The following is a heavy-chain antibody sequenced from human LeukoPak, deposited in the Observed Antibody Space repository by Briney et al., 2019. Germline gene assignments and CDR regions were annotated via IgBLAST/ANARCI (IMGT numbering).Heavy chain of an antibody. CDR3: ARDSGTSGEVKFDP. CDR2: INPSGGST. D-gene: IGHD3-10*01. V-gene: IGHV1-46*01. Sequence: GASVKVSCKASGYTFSSYYMHWVRQAPGQGLEWMGIINPSGGSTSYAQKFQGRVTVTRDMSTSTVYMELSSLRSEDTAVHYCARDSGTSGEVKFDPWGQGALVTVSS. J-gene: IGHJ5*02. CDR1: GYTFSSYY.